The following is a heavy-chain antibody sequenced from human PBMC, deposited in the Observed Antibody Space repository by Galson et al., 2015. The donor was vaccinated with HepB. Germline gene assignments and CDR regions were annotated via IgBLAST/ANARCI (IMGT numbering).Heavy chain of an antibody. CDR2: ISGDGSST. J-gene: IGHJ4*02. Sequence: SLRLSCAASGFTFSVFGMSWVRQAPGKGLEWVSDISGDGSSTYYADSVKGRFTISRDNSKNTLYLQMNSLRAEDTAVYYCAKHMGVGAIDYWGQGTLVTVSS. D-gene: IGHD1-26*01. CDR3: AKHMGVGAIDY. V-gene: IGHV3-23*01. CDR1: GFTFSVFG.